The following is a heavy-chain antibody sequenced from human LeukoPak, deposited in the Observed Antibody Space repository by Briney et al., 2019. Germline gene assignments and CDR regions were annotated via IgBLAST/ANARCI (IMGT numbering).Heavy chain of an antibody. CDR2: IYYSGST. CDR1: GGSISSYY. V-gene: IGHV4-59*12. D-gene: IGHD3-22*01. Sequence: PSETLSLTCTVSGGSISSYYWSWIRQPPGKGLEWIGYIYYSGSTNYNPSLKSRVTISVDRSKNQFSLKLSSVTAADTAVYYCARDKYYYDSSGYYTARAFDIWGQGTMVTVSS. CDR3: ARDKYYYDSSGYYTARAFDI. J-gene: IGHJ3*02.